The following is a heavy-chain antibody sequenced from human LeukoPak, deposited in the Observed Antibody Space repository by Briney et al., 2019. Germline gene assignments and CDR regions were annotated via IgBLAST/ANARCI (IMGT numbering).Heavy chain of an antibody. CDR1: GFTFSSYN. CDR2: IRSSGNTI. V-gene: IGHV3-48*02. Sequence: PGGSLRLSCAASGFTFSSYNMNWVRQAQGKGLDRVSYIRSSGNTIYYADSVKGRFTISRDNAKNSVYLQMNSLRDEDTAVYYCARYGSYPEAFDYWGQGTLVTVSS. D-gene: IGHD1-26*01. J-gene: IGHJ4*02. CDR3: ARYGSYPEAFDY.